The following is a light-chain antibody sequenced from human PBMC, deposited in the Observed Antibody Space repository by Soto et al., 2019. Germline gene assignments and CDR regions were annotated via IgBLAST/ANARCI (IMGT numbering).Light chain of an antibody. CDR3: QQFNSYPQT. CDR2: DAS. V-gene: IGKV1-13*02. CDR1: QGISSA. Sequence: AIQLTQSPSFLSASVGDRVTITCRASQGISSALAWYQQKPGKAPKLLIYDASSLESGVPSRFSGSGSGTDFTLTISSLQPEDFATYYCQQFNSYPQTFGQGTRLEIK. J-gene: IGKJ5*01.